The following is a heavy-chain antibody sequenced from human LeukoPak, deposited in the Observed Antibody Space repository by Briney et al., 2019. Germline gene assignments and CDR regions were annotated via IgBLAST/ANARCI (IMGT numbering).Heavy chain of an antibody. CDR2: IYYSGRT. CDR1: GGSISSFY. V-gene: IGHV4-59*12. CDR3: ARAPSEGGNDY. Sequence: PSETLSLTCTVSGGSISSFYWSWIRQPPGKGLEWIGYIYYSGRTNYNPSLKSRVTISVDTSKNQFSLKLSSVTAADTAVYYCARAPSEGGNDYWGQGTLVTVSS. J-gene: IGHJ4*02.